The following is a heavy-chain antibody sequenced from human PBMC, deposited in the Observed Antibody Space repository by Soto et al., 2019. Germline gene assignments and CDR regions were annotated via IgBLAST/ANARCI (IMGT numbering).Heavy chain of an antibody. V-gene: IGHV1-2*04. CDR1: GYTFTGYY. J-gene: IGHJ6*02. Sequence: VSVKVSCRASGYTFTGYYMHWVRQAPGQGLAWMGWINPNSGGTNYAQKFQGWVTMTRDTSISTAYMELSRLRSDDTAVYYCAREREVVAADYSYGIDGWGRGTTVTVYS. CDR3: AREREVVAADYSYGIDG. D-gene: IGHD2-15*01. CDR2: INPNSGGT.